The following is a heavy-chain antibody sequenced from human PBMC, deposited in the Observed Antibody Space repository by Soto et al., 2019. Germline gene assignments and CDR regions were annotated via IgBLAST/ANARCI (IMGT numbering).Heavy chain of an antibody. CDR1: GGSFSGYY. J-gene: IGHJ4*02. D-gene: IGHD3-10*01. Sequence: SETLSLTCAVYGGSFSGYYWSWIRQPPGKGLEWIGEINHSGSTNYNPSLKSRVTISVDTSKNQFSLKLSSVTAADTAVYYCAGMVYGSGSYYYFDYWGQGTLVTVSS. CDR3: AGMVYGSGSYYYFDY. V-gene: IGHV4-34*01. CDR2: INHSGST.